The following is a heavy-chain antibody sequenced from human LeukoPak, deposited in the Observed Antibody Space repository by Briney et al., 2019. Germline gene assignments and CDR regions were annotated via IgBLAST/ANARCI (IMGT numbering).Heavy chain of an antibody. J-gene: IGHJ6*03. D-gene: IGHD6-19*01. Sequence: GGSLRLSCAASGFTFSSYGMSWVRQAPGKGLEWVSAISGSGGSTYYADSVKGRFTISRDNSKNTLYLQMNSLRAGDTAVYYCAKDLVGRSYYHYYYMDVWGKGTTVTNSS. V-gene: IGHV3-23*01. CDR2: ISGSGGST. CDR1: GFTFSSYG. CDR3: AKDLVGRSYYHYYYMDV.